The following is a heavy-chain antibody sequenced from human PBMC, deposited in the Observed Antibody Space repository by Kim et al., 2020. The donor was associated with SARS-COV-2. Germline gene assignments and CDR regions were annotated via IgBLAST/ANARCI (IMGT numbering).Heavy chain of an antibody. J-gene: IGHJ5*02. CDR3: ARAGVKYGGWFDP. CDR2: IKHDGSEK. Sequence: GGSLRLSCAASGFTFSSYWMSWVRQAPGKGLEWVANIKHDGSEKYYVDSVKGRFTISRDNAKNSLYLQMNSLRAEDTAVYYCARAGVKYGGWFDPWGQGTLVTVSS. V-gene: IGHV3-7*03. D-gene: IGHD3-10*01. CDR1: GFTFSSYW.